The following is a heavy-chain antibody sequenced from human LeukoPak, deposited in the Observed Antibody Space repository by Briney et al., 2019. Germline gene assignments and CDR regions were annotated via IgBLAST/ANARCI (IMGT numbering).Heavy chain of an antibody. V-gene: IGHV4-4*02. CDR2: IYHSGST. D-gene: IGHD2-15*01. CDR3: ARNSYCSGGSCYLYFDL. Sequence: SETLSLTCAVSGGSISSNNWWSWVRQPPGKGLEWIGEIYHSGSTNYNASLKSRVTISVDKSKNQFSLRLSSVTAADTALYYCARNSYCSGGSCYLYFDLWGRGTLVTVSS. J-gene: IGHJ2*01. CDR1: GGSISSNNW.